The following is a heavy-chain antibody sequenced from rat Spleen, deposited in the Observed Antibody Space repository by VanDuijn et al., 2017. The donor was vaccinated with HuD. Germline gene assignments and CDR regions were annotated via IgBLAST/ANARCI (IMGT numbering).Heavy chain of an antibody. J-gene: IGHJ2*01. CDR1: GFTFSSYW. CDR3: ARGRRSVDY. V-gene: IGHV4-2*01. D-gene: IGHD1-11*01. Sequence: EVQLAETWGGLVHPGRSLKLSCLASGFTFSSYWMYLVRQAPWKGVALFGEIKKDSSTINYNPSLKDKFTISRDNAQNTLYLQMSKLGSEDTAIYYCARGRRSVDYWGQGVMVTVSS. CDR2: IKKDSSTI.